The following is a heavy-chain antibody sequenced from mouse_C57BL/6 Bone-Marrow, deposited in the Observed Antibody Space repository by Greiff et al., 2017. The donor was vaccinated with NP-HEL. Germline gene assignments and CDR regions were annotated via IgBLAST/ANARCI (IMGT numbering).Heavy chain of an antibody. CDR2: IRSKSNNYAT. V-gene: IGHV10-1*01. J-gene: IGHJ1*03. CDR3: VRHKSYWYFDV. CDR1: GFSFNTYA. Sequence: EVQLQQSGGGLVQPKGSLKLSCAASGFSFNTYAMNWVRQAPGKGLEWVARIRSKSNNYATYYADSVKDRFTISRDDSESMLYLQMNNLKTEDTAMYYCVRHKSYWYFDVWGTGTTVTVSS.